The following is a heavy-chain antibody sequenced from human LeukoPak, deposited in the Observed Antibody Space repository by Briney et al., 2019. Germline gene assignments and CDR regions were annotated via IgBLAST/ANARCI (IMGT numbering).Heavy chain of an antibody. Sequence: SETLSLTCTVSGGSISSYYWSWIRQPPGKGLEWIGYIYYSGSTNYNPSLKSRVTISVDTSKNQFSLKLSSVTAADTAVYYCARVNTAMASPFDPWGQGTLVTVSS. D-gene: IGHD5-18*01. CDR1: GGSISSYY. CDR2: IYYSGST. V-gene: IGHV4-59*01. CDR3: ARVNTAMASPFDP. J-gene: IGHJ5*02.